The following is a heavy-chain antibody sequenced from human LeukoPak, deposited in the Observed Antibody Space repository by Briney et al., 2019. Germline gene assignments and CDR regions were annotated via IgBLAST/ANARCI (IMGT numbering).Heavy chain of an antibody. Sequence: GGSLRLSCAASGFTFSSYEMNWVRQAPGKGLEWVSYISSSGSTIYYADSVKGRFTISRDNAKNSLYLQMNSLRAEDTAVYYCAGDAKPYSNNEVFSVDPWGQGTLVTVSS. CDR2: ISSSGSTI. CDR3: AGDAKPYSNNEVFSVDP. D-gene: IGHD4-11*01. CDR1: GFTFSSYE. V-gene: IGHV3-48*03. J-gene: IGHJ5*02.